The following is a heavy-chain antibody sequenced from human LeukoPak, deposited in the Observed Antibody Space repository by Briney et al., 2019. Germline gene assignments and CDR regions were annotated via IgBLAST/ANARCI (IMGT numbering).Heavy chain of an antibody. CDR3: AGGYTRHGVLDY. D-gene: IGHD5-24*01. Sequence: PSETLSLTCTVSGGSISSGNFYWGWIRQPPGKGLDWIGYIYPSGSTYYNPSLKSRVTISVDTSKNQFSLKLSSVTAADTAVYYCAGGYTRHGVLDYWGQGTLVTVSS. V-gene: IGHV4-30-2*01. CDR1: GGSISSGNFY. CDR2: IYPSGST. J-gene: IGHJ4*02.